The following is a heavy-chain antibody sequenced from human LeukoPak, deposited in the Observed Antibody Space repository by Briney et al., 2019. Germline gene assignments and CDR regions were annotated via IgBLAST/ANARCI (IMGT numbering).Heavy chain of an antibody. CDR2: ISGSGGST. J-gene: IGHJ4*02. V-gene: IGHV3-23*01. CDR1: GFTFSSHA. CDR3: AKDRGYGSSPFDY. Sequence: GRSLRLSCAPSGFTFSSHAMSWVRQPPGEGLEWVSAISGSGGSTYYGDSVKGRFTIPRDNSKNTLYLKMNSLRAGDTGGYYCAKDRGYGSSPFDYWGQGTLVTVSS. D-gene: IGHD3-10*01.